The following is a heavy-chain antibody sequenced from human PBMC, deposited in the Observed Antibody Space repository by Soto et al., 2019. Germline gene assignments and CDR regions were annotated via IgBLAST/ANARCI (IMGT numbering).Heavy chain of an antibody. Sequence: GGSLRLSCTASGFTFKSHGMHWVRQAPGKGLEWVAVIWFDGNNKYYVDSVKGRFTISRDNSKNTVYLQMNNLRAEDTAVYYCARDYGVCYGASCDNYYALDVRGRGTTVTVSS. J-gene: IGHJ6*02. V-gene: IGHV3-33*01. D-gene: IGHD1-26*01. CDR3: ARDYGVCYGASCDNYYALDV. CDR1: GFTFKSHG. CDR2: IWFDGNNK.